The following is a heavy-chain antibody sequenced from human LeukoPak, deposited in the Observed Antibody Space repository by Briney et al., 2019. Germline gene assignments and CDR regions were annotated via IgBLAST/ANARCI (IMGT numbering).Heavy chain of an antibody. CDR1: GGSISSYY. V-gene: IGHV4-59*08. D-gene: IGHD4-17*01. CDR2: IYYSGST. J-gene: IGHJ2*01. CDR3: ARREYGDYESWYFDL. Sequence: SETLSLTCTVSGGSISSYYWSWIRQPPGKGLEWIGYIYYSGSTNYNPSLKSRVTISVDTSKNQFSLKLSSVTAADTAVYYRARREYGDYESWYFDLWGRGTLVTVSS.